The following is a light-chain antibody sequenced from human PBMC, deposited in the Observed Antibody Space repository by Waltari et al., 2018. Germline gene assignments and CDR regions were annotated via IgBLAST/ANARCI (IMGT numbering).Light chain of an antibody. CDR3: QQYYSTPWT. CDR1: QSVLNSSNNKNY. V-gene: IGKV4-1*01. Sequence: DIVMTQSPDSLAVSLGERATINCKSSQSVLNSSNNKNYLAWYQQKPGQPPKLLIYWASTRESGVPDRSSGSGSGTDFTLTISSLQAEDVAVYYCQQYYSTPWTFGQGTKVEIK. J-gene: IGKJ1*01. CDR2: WAS.